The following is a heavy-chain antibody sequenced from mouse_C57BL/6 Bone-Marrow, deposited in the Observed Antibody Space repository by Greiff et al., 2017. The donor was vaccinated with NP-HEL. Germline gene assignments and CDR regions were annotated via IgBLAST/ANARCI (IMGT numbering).Heavy chain of an antibody. J-gene: IGHJ1*03. CDR2: ISDGGSYT. CDR3: ATKTGKDWYFDV. Sequence: EVQRVESGGGLVKPGGSLKLSCAASGFTFSSYAMSWVRQTPEKRLEWVATISDGGSYTYYPDNVKGRFTISRDNAKNNLYLQMSHLKSEDTAMYYCATKTGKDWYFDVWGTGTTVTVSS. D-gene: IGHD4-1*01. CDR1: GFTFSSYA. V-gene: IGHV5-4*01.